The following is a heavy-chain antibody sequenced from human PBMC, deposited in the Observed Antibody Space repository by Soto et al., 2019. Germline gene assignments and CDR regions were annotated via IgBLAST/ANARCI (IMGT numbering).Heavy chain of an antibody. CDR2: LYSGGAT. Sequence: EVQLVESGGGLIQPGGSLRLSCVVSGFTVSNNYMSWVRQAPGKGLEWVSLLYSGGATYYADSVKGRFAISRDNSKNTLYLQMNNLRVEDTAVYYCARGLGNGDYGDPGDYWGPGTLVTVSS. V-gene: IGHV3-53*01. J-gene: IGHJ4*02. CDR1: GFTVSNNY. CDR3: ARGLGNGDYGDPGDY. D-gene: IGHD4-17*01.